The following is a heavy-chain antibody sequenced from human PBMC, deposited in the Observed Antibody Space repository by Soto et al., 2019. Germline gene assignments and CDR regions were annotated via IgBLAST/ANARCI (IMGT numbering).Heavy chain of an antibody. J-gene: IGHJ6*02. Sequence: EVQLVESGGGLVKPGGSLRLSCAASGFTFSNAWMSWVRQAPGKGLEWVGRIKSKTDGGTTDYAAPVKGRFTISRDDSKNTLYLQMNSLKTEDTAVYYCTRGGYDWINYYYYGMDVWGQGTTVTVSS. CDR3: TRGGYDWINYYYYGMDV. V-gene: IGHV3-15*01. CDR1: GFTFSNAW. D-gene: IGHD5-12*01. CDR2: IKSKTDGGTT.